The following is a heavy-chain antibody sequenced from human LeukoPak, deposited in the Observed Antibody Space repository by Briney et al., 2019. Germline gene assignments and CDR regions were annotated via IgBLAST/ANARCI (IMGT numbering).Heavy chain of an antibody. V-gene: IGHV3-23*01. Sequence: PGGSLRLSCAASGFPFSTYAMTWVRQAPGKGLEWVSTLSDTGSMIYYADSVKGRFTISRDNSKNTVYLQMNSLRAEDTAVYYCVKFIPLYNWFDPWGQGTLVTVSS. D-gene: IGHD3-16*02. J-gene: IGHJ5*02. CDR1: GFPFSTYA. CDR3: VKFIPLYNWFDP. CDR2: LSDTGSMI.